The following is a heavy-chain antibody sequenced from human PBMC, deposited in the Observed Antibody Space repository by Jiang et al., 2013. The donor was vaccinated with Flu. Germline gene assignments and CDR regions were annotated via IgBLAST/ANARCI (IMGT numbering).Heavy chain of an antibody. J-gene: IGHJ3*02. D-gene: IGHD3-22*01. V-gene: IGHV4-59*01. CDR1: GGSIRSYS. Sequence: GPGLVKPSETLSLTCTVSGGSIRSYSWSWIRQPPGKGLEWIGYIYYSGSTNYNPSLKSRVTISVDTSKNQFSLKLSSVTAADTAVYYCARDSRRNYYDSSGVPIVDDAFDIWGQGTMVTVSS. CDR3: ARDSRRNYYDSSGVPIVDDAFDI. CDR2: IYYSGST.